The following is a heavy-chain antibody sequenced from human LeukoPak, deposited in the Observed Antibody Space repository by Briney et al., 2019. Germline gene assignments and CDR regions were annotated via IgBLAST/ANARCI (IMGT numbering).Heavy chain of an antibody. J-gene: IGHJ4*02. D-gene: IGHD3-22*01. CDR1: GFTFSSYS. V-gene: IGHV3-21*01. Sequence: GGSLRLSCAASGFTFSSYSMNWVRQAPGKGLEWVSSISSSSSYIYYADSVKGRFTISRDNAKNSLYLQMNSLRAEDTAVYYCARHYYYDSSGYYFVSALDYSGQGTLVTVSS. CDR3: ARHYYYDSSGYYFVSALDY. CDR2: ISSSSSYI.